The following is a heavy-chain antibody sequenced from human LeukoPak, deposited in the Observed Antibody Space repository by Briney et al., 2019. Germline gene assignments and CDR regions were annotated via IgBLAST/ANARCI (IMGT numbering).Heavy chain of an antibody. CDR3: ARVGNGCLDY. J-gene: IGHJ4*02. CDR2: IYYSGNT. D-gene: IGHD6-19*01. Sequence: SETLSLTCTVSGGSISSYYWSWMRQPPGKGLEWIGYIYYSGNTNCNPSLKSRVTISIDTSKNQFSLKLSSVTAADTAVYYCARVGNGCLDYWGQGTLVTVSS. CDR1: GGSISSYY. V-gene: IGHV4-59*01.